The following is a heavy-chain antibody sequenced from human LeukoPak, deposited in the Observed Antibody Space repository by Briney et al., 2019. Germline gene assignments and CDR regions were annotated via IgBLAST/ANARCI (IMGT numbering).Heavy chain of an antibody. J-gene: IGHJ3*02. D-gene: IGHD4-23*01. Sequence: VASVKVSCKASGGTFSSYAISWVRQAPGQGLEWMGIINPSGGSTSYAQKFQGRVTMTRDTSTSTVYMELSSLRSEDTAVYYCASFPGPDDYGGNRGAFDIWGQGTMVTVSS. CDR3: ASFPGPDDYGGNRGAFDI. CDR2: INPSGGST. CDR1: GGTFSSYA. V-gene: IGHV1-46*01.